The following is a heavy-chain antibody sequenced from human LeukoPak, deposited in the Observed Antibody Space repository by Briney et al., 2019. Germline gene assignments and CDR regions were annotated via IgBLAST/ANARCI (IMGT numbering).Heavy chain of an antibody. CDR2: IIPIFGTA. Sequence: SVKVSCKASGGTFSSYAISWVRQAPGQGLEWMGGIIPIFGTANYAQKFQGRVTITTDESTSTAYMELSSLRSEDTAVYYCAREGRDGYNSFDYWGQGTLVTVSS. D-gene: IGHD5-24*01. CDR3: AREGRDGYNSFDY. V-gene: IGHV1-69*05. CDR1: GGTFSSYA. J-gene: IGHJ4*02.